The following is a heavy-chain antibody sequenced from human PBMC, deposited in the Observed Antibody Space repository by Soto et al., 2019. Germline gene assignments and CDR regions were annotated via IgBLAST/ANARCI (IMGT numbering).Heavy chain of an antibody. J-gene: IGHJ3*02. D-gene: IGHD6-19*01. Sequence: QVHLQESGPRLVKPSETLSLTCTVSGASVSLYYWNWVRQPPGERLEWIGYVYDSGSATYNPPFNSRASISVDISKNQISLRLSPVTAADTAVYYCAREAGGWYGAFDIWGQGTTVTVSS. CDR3: AREAGGWYGAFDI. CDR1: GASVSLYY. V-gene: IGHV4-59*02. CDR2: VYDSGSA.